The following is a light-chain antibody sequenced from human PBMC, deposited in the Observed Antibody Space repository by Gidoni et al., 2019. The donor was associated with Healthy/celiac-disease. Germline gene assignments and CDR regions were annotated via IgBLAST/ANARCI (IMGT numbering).Light chain of an antibody. J-gene: IGKJ1*01. CDR1: QSISSW. Sequence: DIQMTQSPSTLSASVGDRVTITCRASQSISSWLAWYQQKPGKAPKLLIYKASSLESGVPSSFSGSGSGTEFTLTISSLQPDDFATYYFQQYNSYPRTFGQGTKVEIK. CDR2: KAS. V-gene: IGKV1-5*03. CDR3: QQYNSYPRT.